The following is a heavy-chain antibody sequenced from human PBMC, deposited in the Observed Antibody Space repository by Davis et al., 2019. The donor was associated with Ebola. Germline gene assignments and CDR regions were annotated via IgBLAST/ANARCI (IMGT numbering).Heavy chain of an antibody. J-gene: IGHJ4*02. D-gene: IGHD6-13*01. CDR2: IKEDGSER. Sequence: GESLKISCAASGFTFSSYRMTWVRQAPGKGLEWVANIKEDGSERYYVDSVKGRFTISRDNAKNTLYLQMNSLRAEDTAVYYCAKDTSSWYKGVFDYWGQGTLVTVSS. V-gene: IGHV3-7*01. CDR3: AKDTSSWYKGVFDY. CDR1: GFTFSSYR.